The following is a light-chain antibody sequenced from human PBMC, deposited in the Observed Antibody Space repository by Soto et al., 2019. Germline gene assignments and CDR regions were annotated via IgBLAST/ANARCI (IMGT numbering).Light chain of an antibody. CDR3: GTWDSSLSAAV. Sequence: QSVLTQPPSVSAAPGQKVTISCSGSSSNIGNNYVSWYQQLPGTAPKLLIYDNNKRPSGIPDRFSGSKSGTSATLGITGLQTWDEADYYCGTWDSSLSAAVFGGGTKLTVL. CDR1: SSNIGNNY. V-gene: IGLV1-51*01. J-gene: IGLJ3*02. CDR2: DNN.